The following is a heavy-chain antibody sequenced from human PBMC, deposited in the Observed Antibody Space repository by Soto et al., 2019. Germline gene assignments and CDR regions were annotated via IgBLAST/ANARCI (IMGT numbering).Heavy chain of an antibody. CDR2: IIPIFGTA. Sequence: QVPLVQSGAEVKKPGSSVKVSCKASGGTFSSYAISWVRQAPGQGLEWMGGIIPIFGTANYAQKFQGRVTITADESTSTAYMELSSLRSEDTAVYYCARDRSEVVAATWSYNWFDPWGQGTLVTVSS. D-gene: IGHD2-15*01. CDR3: ARDRSEVVAATWSYNWFDP. V-gene: IGHV1-69*01. J-gene: IGHJ5*02. CDR1: GGTFSSYA.